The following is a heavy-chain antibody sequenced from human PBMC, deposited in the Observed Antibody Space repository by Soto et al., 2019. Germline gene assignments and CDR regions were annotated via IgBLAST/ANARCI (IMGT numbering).Heavy chain of an antibody. Sequence: QLQLQESGPGLVKPSETLSLTCTVSGGSISSSSYYWGWIRQPPGKGLEWIGSIYYSGSTYYNPSLKSRVTISVDTSKNQFSLKLSSVTAADTAVYYCARRLVPRGYSGYDHFDYWGQGTLVTVSS. CDR1: GGSISSSSYY. J-gene: IGHJ4*02. D-gene: IGHD5-12*01. CDR3: ARRLVPRGYSGYDHFDY. V-gene: IGHV4-39*01. CDR2: IYYSGST.